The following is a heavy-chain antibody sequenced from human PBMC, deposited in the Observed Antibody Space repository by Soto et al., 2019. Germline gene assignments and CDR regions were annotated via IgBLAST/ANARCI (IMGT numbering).Heavy chain of an antibody. V-gene: IGHV1-69*12. CDR3: AREVVVAATGWFDP. J-gene: IGHJ5*02. CDR2: IIPIFGTA. Sequence: QVQLVQSGAEVKKPGSSVKVSCKASGGTFSSYAISWVRQAPGQGLEWMGGIIPIFGTANYAQKFQGRVTITAAESTSTAYRELSSLRSEDTAVYYCAREVVVAATGWFDPWGQGTLVTVSS. D-gene: IGHD2-15*01. CDR1: GGTFSSYA.